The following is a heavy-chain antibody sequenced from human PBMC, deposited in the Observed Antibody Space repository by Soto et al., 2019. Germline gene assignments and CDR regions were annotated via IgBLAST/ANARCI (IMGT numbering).Heavy chain of an antibody. CDR3: ARPKKYSSGWYGGYFFDY. Sequence: SETLSLTCAVYGGSFSDYFWSWIRQPPGEGLEWIGEINHSGSTNHNPSLKSRVTISVDTSKNQFSLILSSVTAADTAVYYCARPKKYSSGWYGGYFFDYWGQGSLVTVSS. J-gene: IGHJ4*02. CDR1: GGSFSDYF. CDR2: INHSGST. D-gene: IGHD6-19*01. V-gene: IGHV4-34*01.